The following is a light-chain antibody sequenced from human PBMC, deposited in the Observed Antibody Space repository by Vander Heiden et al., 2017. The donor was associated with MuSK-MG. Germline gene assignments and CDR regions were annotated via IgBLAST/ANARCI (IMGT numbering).Light chain of an antibody. J-gene: IGKJ4*01. V-gene: IGKV3-15*01. Sequence: EIVMTQSPATLSVSPGERATLSCRASQSVSSNLAWYQQKPGQAPRLLIYGASTRATGIPARFSGSGSGTEFTLTISSLQSEDSAVYYCQQDKNGLAIGGGTKVEIK. CDR2: GAS. CDR1: QSVSSN. CDR3: QQDKNGLA.